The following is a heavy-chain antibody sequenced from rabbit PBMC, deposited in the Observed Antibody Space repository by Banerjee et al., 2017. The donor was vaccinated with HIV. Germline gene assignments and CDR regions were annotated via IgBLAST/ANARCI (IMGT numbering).Heavy chain of an antibody. J-gene: IGHJ4*01. CDR3: ARDLAGVIGWNFNL. V-gene: IGHV1S45*01. CDR2: INTSSGST. CDR1: GCDFSSYG. Sequence: QEQLVESGGGLVQPGGSLKLSCKVSGCDFSSYGISWVRQAPGKGLEWIACINTSSGSTYYASWAKGRFTISKTSSTTVTLQMTSLTAADTATYFCARDLAGVIGWNFNLWGPGTLVTVS. D-gene: IGHD4-1*01.